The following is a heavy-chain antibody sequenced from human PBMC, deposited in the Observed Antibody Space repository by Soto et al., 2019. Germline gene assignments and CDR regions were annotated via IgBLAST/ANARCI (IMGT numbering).Heavy chain of an antibody. CDR2: IYYTGST. J-gene: IGHJ4*02. Sequence: PSETLSLTCTVSGGSMSRYYWSWIRQPPGKGLECIGYIYYTGSTNYNPSLKSRVTISIDTSKNQISLNLTSVSAADTAVYYCARHATRSHDHWGQGTLVTVSS. CDR1: GGSMSRYY. CDR3: ARHATRSHDH. V-gene: IGHV4-59*08.